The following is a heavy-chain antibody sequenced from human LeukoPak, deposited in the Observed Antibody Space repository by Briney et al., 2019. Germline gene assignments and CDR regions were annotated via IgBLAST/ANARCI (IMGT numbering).Heavy chain of an antibody. D-gene: IGHD6-13*01. CDR1: GVTLSSYS. CDR2: ISSSSSTI. CDR3: ASRGGPAAAGTSTPRGGPVYYFDY. Sequence: GGSLRLSCAASGVTLSSYSMNWVRQAPGKGVGWVSYISSSSSTIYYAYSVKGRFTISRDNAKNSLYLQMNRLRAEDTAVYYCASRGGPAAAGTSTPRGGPVYYFDYWGQGTLVTVSS. J-gene: IGHJ4*02. V-gene: IGHV3-48*01.